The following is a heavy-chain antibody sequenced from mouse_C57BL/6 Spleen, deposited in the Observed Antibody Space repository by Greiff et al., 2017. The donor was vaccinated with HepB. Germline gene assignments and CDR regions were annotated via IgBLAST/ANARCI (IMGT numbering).Heavy chain of an antibody. V-gene: IGHV1-52*01. Sequence: QVQLQQPGAELVRPGSSVKLSCKASGYTFTSYWMHWVKQRPIQGLEWIGNIDPSDSETHYNQKFKDKATLTVDKSSSTAYMQLSSLTSEDSAVYYCARLPGSSYPYYAMDYWGQGTSVTVSS. CDR3: ARLPGSSYPYYAMDY. CDR2: IDPSDSET. D-gene: IGHD1-1*01. CDR1: GYTFTSYW. J-gene: IGHJ4*01.